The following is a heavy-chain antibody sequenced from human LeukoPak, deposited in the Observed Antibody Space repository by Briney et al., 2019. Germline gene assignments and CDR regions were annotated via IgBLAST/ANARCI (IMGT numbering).Heavy chain of an antibody. CDR1: GYTFTSYG. CDR2: ISAYNGNT. D-gene: IGHD2-2*03. V-gene: IGHV1-18*01. Sequence: ASVKVSCKASGYTFTSYGISWVRQAPGQGLEWMGWISAYNGNTNYAQKLQGRVTITADKSTSTAYMELSSLRSEDTAVYYCARGGYCSSTSPCYYYGMDVWGQGTTVTVSS. J-gene: IGHJ6*02. CDR3: ARGGYCSSTSPCYYYGMDV.